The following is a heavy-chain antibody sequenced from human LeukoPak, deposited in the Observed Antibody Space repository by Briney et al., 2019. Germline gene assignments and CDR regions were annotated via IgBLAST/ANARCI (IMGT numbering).Heavy chain of an antibody. J-gene: IGHJ4*02. CDR3: ARGYSYGSLAD. D-gene: IGHD5-18*01. V-gene: IGHV4-59*01. CDR2: IYYSGST. CDR1: GGSISTFY. Sequence: PSETLSLTCTVSGGSISTFYWSWIRQPPGKGLEWIGYIYYSGSTNYNPSLKSRVTISVDPSKNQFSLKLSSVTAADTAVYYCARGYSYGSLADWGQGTLVTVSS.